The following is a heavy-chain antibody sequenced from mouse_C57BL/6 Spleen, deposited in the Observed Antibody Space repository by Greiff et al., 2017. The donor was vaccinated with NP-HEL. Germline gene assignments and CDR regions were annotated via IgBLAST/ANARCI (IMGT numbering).Heavy chain of an antibody. J-gene: IGHJ2*01. CDR3: ARWVTGTAFDY. CDR2: IHPNSGST. D-gene: IGHD4-1*01. Sequence: QVQLKQPGAELVKPGASVKLSCKASGYTFTSYWMHWVKQRPGQGLEWIGMIHPNSGSTNYNEKFKSKATLTVDKSSSTAYMQLSSLTSEDSAVYYCARWVTGTAFDYWGQGTTLTVSS. V-gene: IGHV1-64*01. CDR1: GYTFTSYW.